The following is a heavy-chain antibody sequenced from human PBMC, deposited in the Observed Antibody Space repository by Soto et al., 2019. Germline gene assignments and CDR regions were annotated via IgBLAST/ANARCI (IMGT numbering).Heavy chain of an antibody. CDR1: GYTFTNYG. CDR2: ISGYNGNT. D-gene: IGHD3-9*01. Sequence: QVQLAQSGAEVKKPGASEKVSCEAYGYTFTNYGISWVRQAPGQGLEWMGWISGYNGNTNYAQKFQGRVTMTTDTSTSTAYMELRSLRADDTAVYYCARDTTHYDILTGYSAPDHWGQGTLVTVSS. V-gene: IGHV1-18*01. J-gene: IGHJ5*02. CDR3: ARDTTHYDILTGYSAPDH.